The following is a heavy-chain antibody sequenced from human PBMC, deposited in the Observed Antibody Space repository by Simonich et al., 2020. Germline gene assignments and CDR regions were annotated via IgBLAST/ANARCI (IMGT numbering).Heavy chain of an antibody. CDR3: ARARYCSSTSCYNWFDP. J-gene: IGHJ5*02. D-gene: IGHD2-2*01. V-gene: IGHV1-8*03. CDR1: GYTFTSYD. CDR2: RNTNSRNT. Sequence: QVQLVQSGAEVKKPGASVKVSCKASGYTFTSYDINWVRQATGQGIETRGWRNTNSRNTDYAQKVQGRVTITRNTSISTAYMELSSLRSEDTAVYYCARARYCSSTSCYNWFDPWGQGTLVTVSS.